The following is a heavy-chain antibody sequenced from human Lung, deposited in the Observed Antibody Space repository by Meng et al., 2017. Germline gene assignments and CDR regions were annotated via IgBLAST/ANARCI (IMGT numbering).Heavy chain of an antibody. CDR2: INPKSGDT. J-gene: IGHJ4*02. CDR3: ARDEDISAAGKLFGDY. CDR1: GYTFPDYW. D-gene: IGHD6-13*01. V-gene: IGHV1-2*06. Sequence: ASVKVSCKASGYTFPDYWLHWVRRAPGQGLEWMGRINPKSGDTHYAQRFQGRVTMTGDTSISTAYMELSGLRSDDTAMYYCARDEDISAAGKLFGDYWAQGTLVTVSS.